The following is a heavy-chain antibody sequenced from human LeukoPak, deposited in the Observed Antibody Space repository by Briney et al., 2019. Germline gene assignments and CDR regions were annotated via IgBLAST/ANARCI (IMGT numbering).Heavy chain of an antibody. CDR2: INHSGST. Sequence: SETLSLTCAVYGGSFSGYYWSWIRQPPGEGLEWIGEINHSGSTNYNPSLKSRVTISVDTSKNQFSLKLSSVTAADTAVYYCARVGYSSSWYPFDYWGQGTLVTVSS. CDR1: GGSFSGYY. D-gene: IGHD6-13*01. J-gene: IGHJ4*02. V-gene: IGHV4-34*01. CDR3: ARVGYSSSWYPFDY.